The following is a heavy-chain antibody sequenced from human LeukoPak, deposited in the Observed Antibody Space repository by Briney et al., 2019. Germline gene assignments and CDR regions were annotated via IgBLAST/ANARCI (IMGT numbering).Heavy chain of an antibody. CDR1: GGSISSSSYY. CDR2: IYYSGST. V-gene: IGHV4-39*01. D-gene: IGHD1-26*01. Sequence: SSETLSLTCTVSGGSISSSSYYWGWIRQPPGKGLEWIGSIYYSGSTYYNPSLKSRVTISVDTSKNQFSLKLSSVTAADTAVYYCASRLNSGSYLGGGDAFDIWGQGTMVTVSS. J-gene: IGHJ3*02. CDR3: ASRLNSGSYLGGGDAFDI.